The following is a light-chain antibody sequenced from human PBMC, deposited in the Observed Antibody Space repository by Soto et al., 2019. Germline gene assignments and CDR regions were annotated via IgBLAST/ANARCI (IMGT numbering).Light chain of an antibody. CDR3: AAWDDSLNGVV. CDR2: SNN. V-gene: IGLV1-44*01. CDR1: SSNIGSNT. J-gene: IGLJ2*01. Sequence: QSVLTQPPSASGTXXXXVXXXXXGSSSNIGSNTVNWYQQLPGTAPKLLIYSNNQRPSGVPDRFSGSKSGTSASLAISGLQSEDEADYYCAAWDDSLNGVVFGGGTKLTVL.